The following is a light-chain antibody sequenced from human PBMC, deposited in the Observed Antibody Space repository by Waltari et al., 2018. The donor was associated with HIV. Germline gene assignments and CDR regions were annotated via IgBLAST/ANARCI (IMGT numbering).Light chain of an antibody. CDR2: KDS. J-gene: IGLJ2*01. V-gene: IGLV3-25*03. Sequence: SYELTQAPSVSVSPGQTATITCSGDALSKHYVYWYQQKPGQAPLMMIFKDSERPSEIPARFSASSSGSTSILTISGVQAEDEADYYCQSGHNSDSIFGGGTKLTVL. CDR3: QSGHNSDSI. CDR1: ALSKHY.